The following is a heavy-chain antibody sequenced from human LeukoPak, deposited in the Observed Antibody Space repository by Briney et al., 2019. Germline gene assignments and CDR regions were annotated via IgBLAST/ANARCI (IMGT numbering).Heavy chain of an antibody. J-gene: IGHJ4*02. CDR2: INPSAGST. CDR1: GYTFTRYY. CDR3: ARGYALYSGRYIDFDY. V-gene: IGHV1-46*01. Sequence: GASVKVSCRASGYTFTRYYLHWVRQAPGQGLEWMGIINPSAGSTSFAQNFQGRATMTRDTSTSTVYMELSRLRSDDTAVYYCARGYALYSGRYIDFDYWGQGTLVTVSS. D-gene: IGHD1-26*01.